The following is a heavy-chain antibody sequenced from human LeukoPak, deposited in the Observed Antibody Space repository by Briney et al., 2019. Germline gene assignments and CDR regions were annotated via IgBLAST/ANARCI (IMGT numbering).Heavy chain of an antibody. V-gene: IGHV3-21*01. CDR3: ARAPVPDYYDSSGYYYYGGYYYYMDV. J-gene: IGHJ6*03. CDR2: ISSSSSYI. D-gene: IGHD3-22*01. CDR1: GFTFSSYS. Sequence: PGGSLRLSCAASGFTFSSYSMNWVRQAPGKGLERVSSISSSSSYIYYADSVKGRFTISRDNAKNSLYLQMNSLRAEDTAVYYCARAPVPDYYDSSGYYYYGGYYYYMDVWGKGTTVTVSS.